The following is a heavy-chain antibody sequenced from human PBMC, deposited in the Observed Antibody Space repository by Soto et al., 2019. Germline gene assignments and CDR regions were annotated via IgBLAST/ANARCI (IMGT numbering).Heavy chain of an antibody. D-gene: IGHD2-2*01. Sequence: SVKVSCKASGGTFSSYAISWVRQAPGQRLEWMGGIIPIFGTANYAQKFQGRVTITADESTSTAYMELSSLRSEDTAVYYCARLPRPRYCSSTSCFPHYYYYGMDVWGQGTTVTVSS. CDR3: ARLPRPRYCSSTSCFPHYYYYGMDV. V-gene: IGHV1-69*13. CDR2: IIPIFGTA. CDR1: GGTFSSYA. J-gene: IGHJ6*02.